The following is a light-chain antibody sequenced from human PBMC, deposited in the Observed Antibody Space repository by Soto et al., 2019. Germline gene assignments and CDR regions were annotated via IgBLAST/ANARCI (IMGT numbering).Light chain of an antibody. Sequence: QSLLTQPASVSGSPGQSITISCTGTSSDVGAYNYASWYQQYPGKAPKLMIYGVSNRPSGVSNRFSGSKSGNTASLTISGLQADDEADYYCNSYAGSSYVFGTGTKVTVL. J-gene: IGLJ1*01. V-gene: IGLV2-14*01. CDR1: SSDVGAYNY. CDR3: NSYAGSSYV. CDR2: GVS.